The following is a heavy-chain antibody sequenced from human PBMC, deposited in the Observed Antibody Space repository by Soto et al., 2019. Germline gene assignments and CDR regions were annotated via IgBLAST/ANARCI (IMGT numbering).Heavy chain of an antibody. D-gene: IGHD6-6*01. Sequence: PGGSLRLSCAASGFTFSSYWMSWVRQAPGKGLEWVANIKQDGSEKYYVDSVKGRFTISRDNAKNSLYLQMNSLRAEDTAVYYCARVGIAARPASLYYYYYYMDVWGKGTTVTVSS. V-gene: IGHV3-7*01. CDR3: ARVGIAARPASLYYYYYYMDV. CDR2: IKQDGSEK. CDR1: GFTFSSYW. J-gene: IGHJ6*03.